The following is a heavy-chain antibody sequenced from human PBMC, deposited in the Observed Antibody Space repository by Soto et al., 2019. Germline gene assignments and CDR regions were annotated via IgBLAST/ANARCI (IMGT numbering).Heavy chain of an antibody. CDR2: ISTYSGDT. CDR3: ARHHGPTTSENWFDP. CDR1: GYTFFTYD. Sequence: QVHLVQSGVEVKTPGASVKVSCQASGYTFFTYDISWVRQAPGQGLEWMGWISTYSGDTKYAQKFQCRVTMTTDTSTTTAYLELRSPSSDDTAVYYCARHHGPTTSENWFDPWGQGTLVTVSS. D-gene: IGHD5-12*01. V-gene: IGHV1-18*01. J-gene: IGHJ5*02.